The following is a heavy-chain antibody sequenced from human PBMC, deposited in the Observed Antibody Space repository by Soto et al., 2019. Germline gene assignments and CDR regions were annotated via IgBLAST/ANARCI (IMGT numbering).Heavy chain of an antibody. V-gene: IGHV3-23*01. CDR3: ASWVIALGGTGYFRH. CDR1: GFTFASHA. D-gene: IGHD6-19*01. CDR2: ISEKGGRE. Sequence: EAQLLESGGDLIQPGGSLTLSCAASGFTFASHAMSWVCKAPGKGLEWASGISEKGGRENNEDSVKGRFSLSRDNSKNTLFLQMDSLTAEDTAIYYCASWVIALGGTGYFRHWGQGTLVTVSS. J-gene: IGHJ1*01.